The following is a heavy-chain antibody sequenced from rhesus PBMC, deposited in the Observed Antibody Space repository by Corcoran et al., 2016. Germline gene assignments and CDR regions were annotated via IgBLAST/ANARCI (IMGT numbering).Heavy chain of an antibody. CDR3: AKYCSGTGCGYFEF. V-gene: IGHV4S7*01. CDR1: GYSISSDY. D-gene: IGHD2-21*01. J-gene: IGHJ1*01. CDR2: IYGVSGST. Sequence: QVQLQESGPGLVKPSETLSLTCVVSGYSISSDYWGWVRQSPGKGPEWIGYIYGVSGSTNYNPSLKSQVSISTYTSKNQFSMKLTSVAAADTAIYYCAKYCSGTGCGYFEFWGQGALVTVSS.